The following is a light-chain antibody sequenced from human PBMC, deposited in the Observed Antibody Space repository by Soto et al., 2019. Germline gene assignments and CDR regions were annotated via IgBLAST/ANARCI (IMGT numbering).Light chain of an antibody. CDR3: QQYESYPYS. V-gene: IGKV1-5*01. CDR1: QSISSS. J-gene: IGKJ2*01. Sequence: IQMTQSPSTVSASVGDRVTITCRASQSISSSLAWYQQKPGKAPKVLIYDASSLDSGVPSRFSGSGYGTDFTLIVSSLQPGDFATYSCQQYESYPYSFGQGTKLEIK. CDR2: DAS.